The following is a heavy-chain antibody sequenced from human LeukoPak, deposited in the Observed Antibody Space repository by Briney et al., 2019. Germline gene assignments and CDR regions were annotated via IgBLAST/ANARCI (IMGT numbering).Heavy chain of an antibody. Sequence: GRSLRLSCAASGFTFSSYAMHWVRQAPGKGLEWVAVISSDGSNKDYADSVKGRITISRDNAKNTMYLQLTSLRVEDTAVYYCAKERGFYSVYWGQGTLVTVSS. CDR1: GFTFSSYA. CDR3: AKERGFYSVY. J-gene: IGHJ4*02. D-gene: IGHD3-10*02. V-gene: IGHV3-30*18. CDR2: ISSDGSNK.